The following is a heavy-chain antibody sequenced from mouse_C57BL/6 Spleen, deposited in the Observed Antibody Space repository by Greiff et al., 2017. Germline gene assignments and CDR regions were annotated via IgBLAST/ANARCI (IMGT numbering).Heavy chain of an antibody. Sequence: DVMLVEPEGGLVQPGSSMKLSCTASGFTFSDYYMAWVRQVPEKGLEWVANINYDGSSTYYMDSLKSRFIISRDNAKNILYLQMSSLKSEDTATYDCARGGELGPSYAMDYWGQGTSVTVSS. CDR1: GFTFSDYY. CDR2: INYDGSST. J-gene: IGHJ4*01. CDR3: ARGGELGPSYAMDY. V-gene: IGHV5-16*01. D-gene: IGHD6-1*01.